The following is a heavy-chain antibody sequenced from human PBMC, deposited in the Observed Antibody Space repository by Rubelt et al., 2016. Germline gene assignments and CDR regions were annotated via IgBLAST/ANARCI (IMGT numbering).Heavy chain of an antibody. J-gene: IGHJ5*02. CDR2: INNDGTTT. Sequence: HWVRQAPGKGLEWVSCINNDGTTTSYAASVKGRFTISRDNAKNSLYLQMNSLRSEDTAVYYCAADESAISLDPWGQGTLVTVSS. D-gene: IGHD3-3*01. V-gene: IGHV3-74*01. CDR3: AADESAISLDP.